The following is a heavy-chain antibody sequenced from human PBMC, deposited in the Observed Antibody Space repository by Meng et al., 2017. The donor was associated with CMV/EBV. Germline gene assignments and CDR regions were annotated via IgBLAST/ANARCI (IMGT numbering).Heavy chain of an antibody. D-gene: IGHD5-18*01. Sequence: SGFTFSSYSMNWVRQAPGKGLEWVSSISSSSSYIYYADSVKGRFTISRDNAKNSLYLQMNSLRAEDTAVYYCARDPDTAMVTAAFDIWGQGTMVTVSS. CDR3: ARDPDTAMVTAAFDI. CDR1: GFTFSSYS. V-gene: IGHV3-21*01. J-gene: IGHJ3*02. CDR2: ISSSSSYI.